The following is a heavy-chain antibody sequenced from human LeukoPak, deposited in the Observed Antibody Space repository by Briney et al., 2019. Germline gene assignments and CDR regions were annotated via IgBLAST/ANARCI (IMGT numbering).Heavy chain of an antibody. D-gene: IGHD5-18*01. J-gene: IGHJ4*02. CDR1: GFTFSSYA. V-gene: IGHV3-23*01. CDR2: ISGSGDST. CDR3: AKDRCSYGCDY. Sequence: GGSLRLSCAASGFTFSSYAMSWVRQAPGKGLEWVSAISGSGDSTYYADSVKGRLTISRDNSKNTLYLQMNSLRAEDTAVYYCAKDRCSYGCDYWGQGTLVTVSS.